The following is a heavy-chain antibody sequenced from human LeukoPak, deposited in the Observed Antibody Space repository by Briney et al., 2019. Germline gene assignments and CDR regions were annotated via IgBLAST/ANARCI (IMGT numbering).Heavy chain of an antibody. CDR3: ARGGHYMDV. J-gene: IGHJ6*03. CDR1: GGSIISXY. Sequence: TGSGGSIISXYXXGIRXPAGKGLDWIGRIYTRGSTTYTPSLKSRVTMSVDTSKNQFSLKLSSVTAADTAVYYCARGGHYMDVWGKGTTVTVSS. CDR2: IYTRGST. V-gene: IGHV4-4*07.